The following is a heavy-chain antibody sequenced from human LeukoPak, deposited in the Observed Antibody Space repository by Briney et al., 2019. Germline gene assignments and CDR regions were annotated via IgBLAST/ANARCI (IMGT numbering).Heavy chain of an antibody. D-gene: IGHD2-2*03. Sequence: GGSLRLSCAAPGFTFSDHYMDWVRQAPGKGLEWVGRTRNKANSYTTEYAACEKGRFTISRDDSKNSLYLQMNSLKTEDTAVYYCARGGYCSSTSCSSNSYYYYYYYMDVWGKGTTVTVSS. J-gene: IGHJ6*03. V-gene: IGHV3-72*01. CDR1: GFTFSDHY. CDR3: ARGGYCSSTSCSSNSYYYYYYYMDV. CDR2: TRNKANSYTT.